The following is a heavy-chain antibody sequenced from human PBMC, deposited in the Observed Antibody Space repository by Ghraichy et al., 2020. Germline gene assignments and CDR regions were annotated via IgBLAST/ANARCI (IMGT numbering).Heavy chain of an antibody. J-gene: IGHJ5*02. CDR1: GGSISSSSYY. CDR3: ARHAGGGGSYYPGRFDP. D-gene: IGHD1-26*01. V-gene: IGHV4-39*01. Sequence: SETLSLTCTVSGGSISSSSYYWGWIRQPPGKGLEWIGSIYYSGSTYYNQSLKSRVTISVDTSKNQFSLKLSSVTAADTAVYYCARHAGGGGSYYPGRFDPWGQGTLVTVSS. CDR2: IYYSGST.